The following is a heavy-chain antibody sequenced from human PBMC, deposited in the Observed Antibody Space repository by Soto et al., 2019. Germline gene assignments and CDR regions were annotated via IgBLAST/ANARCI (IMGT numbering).Heavy chain of an antibody. CDR2: ISTYTGNT. D-gene: IGHD3-10*01. J-gene: IGHJ6*02. CDR3: ARGYYYGSGRPTPGGMDV. CDR1: GYTFTNYD. Sequence: QVHLVQSGAEVKKPGASVKVSCKASGYTFTNYDINWVRQAPGQGLEWMGWISTYTGNTNYAQKLQGRVTMTTDTSTSTAYMELSSRRSDDTAVYYCARGYYYGSGRPTPGGMDVWGQGTTVTVSS. V-gene: IGHV1-18*01.